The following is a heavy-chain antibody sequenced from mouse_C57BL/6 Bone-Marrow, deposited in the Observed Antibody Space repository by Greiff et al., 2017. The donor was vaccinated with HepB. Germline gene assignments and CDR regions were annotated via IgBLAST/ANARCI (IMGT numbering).Heavy chain of an antibody. CDR2: ISYDGSN. J-gene: IGHJ2*01. CDR1: GYSITSGYY. V-gene: IGHV3-6*01. CDR3: AGTPYYYYFDY. D-gene: IGHD1-1*01. Sequence: ESGPGLVKPSQSLSLTCSVTGYSITSGYYWNWIRQFPGNKLEWMGYISYDGSNNYNPSLKNRISITRDTSKNQFFLKLNSVTTEDTATYYCAGTPYYYYFDYWGQGTTLTVSS.